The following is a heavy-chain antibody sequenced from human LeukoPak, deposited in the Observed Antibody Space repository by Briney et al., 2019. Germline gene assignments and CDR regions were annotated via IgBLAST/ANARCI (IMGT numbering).Heavy chain of an antibody. Sequence: GGSLRLSCVASGFTFRNYWMSWIRQAPGRGLEWVSFIYSGGSTYYADSVRGRFIISKDNSKNTLYLQMNSLRAEDTAVYYCARRAGSYSHSYDYWGQGTLVTVSS. J-gene: IGHJ4*02. CDR3: ARRAGSYSHSYDY. D-gene: IGHD2-15*01. CDR1: GFTFRNYW. V-gene: IGHV3-53*01. CDR2: IYSGGST.